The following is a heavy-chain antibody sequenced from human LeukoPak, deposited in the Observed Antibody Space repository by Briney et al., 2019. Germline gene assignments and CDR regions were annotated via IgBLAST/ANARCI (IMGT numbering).Heavy chain of an antibody. D-gene: IGHD3-10*01. CDR3: ARDLDYYGSGSMGPLDAFDI. CDR2: IYYSGST. V-gene: IGHV4-39*07. J-gene: IGHJ3*02. Sequence: SETLSLTCTVSGGSISSGSFYWGWIRQPPGKGLEWIGSIYYSGSTYYNPSLEGRVTISLDTSKNQFSLKLSSVTAADTAVYYCARDLDYYGSGSMGPLDAFDIWGQGTMVTVSS. CDR1: GGSISSGSFY.